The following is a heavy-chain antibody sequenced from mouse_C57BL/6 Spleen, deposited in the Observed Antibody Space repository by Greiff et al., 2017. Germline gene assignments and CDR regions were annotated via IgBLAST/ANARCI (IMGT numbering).Heavy chain of an antibody. J-gene: IGHJ4*01. CDR1: GYAFSSSW. Sequence: VQLQQSGPELVKPGASVKISCKASGYAFSSSWMNWVKQRPGKGLEWIGRIYPGDGDTNYNGKFKGKATLTADKSSSTAYMQLSSLTSEDSAVYFCARSAAQAPYAMDYWGQGTSVTVSS. D-gene: IGHD3-2*02. V-gene: IGHV1-82*01. CDR3: ARSAAQAPYAMDY. CDR2: IYPGDGDT.